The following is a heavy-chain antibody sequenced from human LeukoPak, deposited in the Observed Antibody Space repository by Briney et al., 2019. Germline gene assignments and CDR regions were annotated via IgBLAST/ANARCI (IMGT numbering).Heavy chain of an antibody. CDR2: ISTRGGTI. Sequence: GGSLRLSCASSGFTCSSYSMNGCRQAPGKGVQGVSYISTRGGTIYYADSVEGRFTISRDNSKNSLYLQMNSLREEDTAVYYCAGDLNPVVTLGYWGQGTLVPVSS. V-gene: IGHV3-48*02. J-gene: IGHJ4*02. CDR1: GFTCSSYS. D-gene: IGHD4-23*01. CDR3: AGDLNPVVTLGY.